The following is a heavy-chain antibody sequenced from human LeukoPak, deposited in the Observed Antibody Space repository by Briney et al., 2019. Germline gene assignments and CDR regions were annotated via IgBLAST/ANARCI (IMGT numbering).Heavy chain of an antibody. CDR3: ASRTNYYDSSGWRAFDI. V-gene: IGHV4-59*08. J-gene: IGHJ3*02. CDR1: GGSISSYY. CDR2: IYYSGST. Sequence: SETLSLTCTVSGGSISSYYWSWTRQPPGKGLEWIGYIYYSGSTNYNPSLKSRVTISVDTSKNQFSLKLSSVTAADTAVYYCASRTNYYDSSGWRAFDIWGQGTMVTVSS. D-gene: IGHD3-22*01.